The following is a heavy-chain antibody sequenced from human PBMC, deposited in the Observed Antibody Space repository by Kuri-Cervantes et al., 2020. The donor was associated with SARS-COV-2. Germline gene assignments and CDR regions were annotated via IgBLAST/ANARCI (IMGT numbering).Heavy chain of an antibody. Sequence: SVKVSCKASGGTFSSYAISWVRQAPGQGLEWMGRIIPFLGTANYAQKFQGRVTITADKSTSTAYMELSSLRSEDTAVYYCASYRDFWSGTAGIDYWGQGTLVTVSS. CDR2: IIPFLGTA. J-gene: IGHJ4*02. CDR3: ASYRDFWSGTAGIDY. CDR1: GGTFSSYA. V-gene: IGHV1-69*04. D-gene: IGHD3-3*01.